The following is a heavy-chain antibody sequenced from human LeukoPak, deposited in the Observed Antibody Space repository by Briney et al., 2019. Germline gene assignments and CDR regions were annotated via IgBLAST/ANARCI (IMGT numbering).Heavy chain of an antibody. J-gene: IGHJ4*02. CDR1: GGSISSYY. V-gene: IGHV4-59*01. CDR3: ARGNAGDY. Sequence: SETLSLTCAVYGGSISSYYWSWIRQPPGKGLEWIGYIYYSGSTNYNPSLKSRVTISVDTSKNQFSLKPSSVTAADTAVYYCARGNAGDYWGQGTLVTVSS. CDR2: IYYSGST. D-gene: IGHD1-1*01.